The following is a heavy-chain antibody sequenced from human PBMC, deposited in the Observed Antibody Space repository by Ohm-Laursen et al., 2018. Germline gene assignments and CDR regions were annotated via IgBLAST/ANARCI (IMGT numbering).Heavy chain of an antibody. J-gene: IGHJ4*02. CDR3: AITGGFWNY. D-gene: IGHD3-10*01. CDR1: GFTLSSYG. Sequence: SLRLSCSASGFTLSSYGMHWVRQAPGKGLEWVAVIWYDGSNKYYADSVKGRFTISRDNSKNTLYLQMNILRADDTAVYYCAITGGFWNYWGQGTLVTVSS. V-gene: IGHV3-33*01. CDR2: IWYDGSNK.